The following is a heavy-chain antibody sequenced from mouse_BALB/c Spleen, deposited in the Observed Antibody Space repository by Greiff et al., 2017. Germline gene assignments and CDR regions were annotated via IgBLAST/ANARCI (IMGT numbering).Heavy chain of an antibody. CDR1: GYSFTSYY. Sequence: QVHVKQSGPELVKPGASVKISCKASGYSFTSYYIHWVKQRPGQGLEWIGWIFPGSGNTKYNEKFKGKATLTADTASSTAYMQRSSLTSEESAVYFCARGDYPYYFDYWGQGTTLTVSS. CDR3: ARGDYPYYFDY. D-gene: IGHD5-5*01. J-gene: IGHJ2*01. V-gene: IGHV1-66*01. CDR2: IFPGSGNT.